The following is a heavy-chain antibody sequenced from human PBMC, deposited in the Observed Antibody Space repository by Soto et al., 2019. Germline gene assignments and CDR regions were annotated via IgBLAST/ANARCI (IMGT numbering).Heavy chain of an antibody. J-gene: IGHJ4*02. CDR3: ARNEMNSSSWYYNY. CDR1: GGSISSSSYY. CDR2: IYYSGST. D-gene: IGHD6-13*01. V-gene: IGHV4-39*01. Sequence: PSETLSLTCTVSGGSISSSSYYWGWIRQPPGKGLEWIGSIYYSGSTYYNPSLKSRVTISVDTSKNQFSLKLSSVTAADTAVYYCARNEMNSSSWYYNYWGQGTLVTVSS.